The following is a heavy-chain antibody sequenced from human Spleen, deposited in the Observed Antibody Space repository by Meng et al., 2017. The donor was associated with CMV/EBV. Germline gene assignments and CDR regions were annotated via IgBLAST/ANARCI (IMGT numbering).Heavy chain of an antibody. D-gene: IGHD3-3*01. V-gene: IGHV3-30-3*01. CDR1: GFTFSSYA. Sequence: GESLKISCAASGFTFSSYAMHWVRQAPGKGLEWVAVISYDGSNKYYADSVKGRFTISRDNSKNTLYLQMNSLRAEDTAVYYCARGADYDFWSGPIDYWGQGTLVTVSS. CDR3: ARGADYDFWSGPIDY. CDR2: ISYDGSNK. J-gene: IGHJ4*02.